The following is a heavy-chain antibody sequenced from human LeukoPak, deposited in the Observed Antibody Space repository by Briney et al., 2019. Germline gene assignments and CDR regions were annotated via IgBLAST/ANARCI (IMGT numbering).Heavy chain of an antibody. CDR2: INPNSGGT. Sequence: ASVKVSCKASGYTFTGYYMHWVRQAPGQGLEWMGWINPNSGGTNYAQKFQGRVTMTRDTSTSTAYMELSRLRSDDTAVYYCARGIFGGSGYYFSAFDIWGQGTMVTVSS. V-gene: IGHV1-2*02. J-gene: IGHJ3*02. D-gene: IGHD3-22*01. CDR1: GYTFTGYY. CDR3: ARGIFGGSGYYFSAFDI.